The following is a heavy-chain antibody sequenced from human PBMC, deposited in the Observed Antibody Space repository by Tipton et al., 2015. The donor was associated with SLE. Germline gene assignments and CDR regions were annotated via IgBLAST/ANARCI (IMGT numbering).Heavy chain of an antibody. J-gene: IGHJ4*02. CDR3: AAQGYYGSGGGFLDY. V-gene: IGHV4-34*01. CDR1: GGSFSGYY. CDR2: INHSGST. Sequence: TLSLTCAVYGGSFSGYYWSWIRQPPGKGLEWIGEINHSGSTNYNPSLKSRVTISVDTSKNQFSLKLSSVTAADTAVYYCAAQGYYGSGGGFLDYWGQGTLVTVSS. D-gene: IGHD3-10*01.